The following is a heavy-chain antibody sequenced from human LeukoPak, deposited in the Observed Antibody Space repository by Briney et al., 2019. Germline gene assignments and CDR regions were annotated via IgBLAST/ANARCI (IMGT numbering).Heavy chain of an antibody. Sequence: SVKVSCKASGGTFSSYAISWVRQAPGQGLEWMGGIIPIFGTANYAQKFQGRVTITTDESTSTAYMELSSLRSEDTAVYYCARDPYDILTGPDYWGQGTLVTVSS. CDR2: IIPIFGTA. CDR1: GGTFSSYA. D-gene: IGHD3-9*01. CDR3: ARDPYDILTGPDY. V-gene: IGHV1-69*05. J-gene: IGHJ4*02.